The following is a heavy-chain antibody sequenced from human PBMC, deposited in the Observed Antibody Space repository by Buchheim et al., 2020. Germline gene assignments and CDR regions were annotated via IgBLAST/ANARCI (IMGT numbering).Heavy chain of an antibody. V-gene: IGHV4-31*03. CDR3: AREFSGYSDFDY. CDR2: IYYSGST. D-gene: IGHD3-22*01. CDR1: GGSITSGGHY. J-gene: IGHJ4*02. Sequence: QVQLQESGPGLLKPSQTLSLTCTVSGGSITSGGHYWSWIRQHPGKGLEWIGYIYYSGSTYYNPSPRSRVTISVDTSKNHFPLRLRSVTAADTAVYYCAREFSGYSDFDYWGQGTL.